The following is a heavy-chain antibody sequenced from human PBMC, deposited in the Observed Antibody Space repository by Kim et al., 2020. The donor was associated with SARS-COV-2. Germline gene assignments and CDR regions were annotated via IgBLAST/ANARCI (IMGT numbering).Heavy chain of an antibody. CDR3: ARDLSANWFDP. J-gene: IGHJ5*02. V-gene: IGHV4-59*01. CDR1: GGSISSYY. CDR2: IYYSGST. Sequence: SQTLSLTCTVSGGSISSYYWSWIRQPPGKGLEWIGYIYYSGSTNYNPSLKSRVTISVDTSKNQFSLKLSSVTAADTAVYYCARDLSANWFDPWGQGTLVTVSS.